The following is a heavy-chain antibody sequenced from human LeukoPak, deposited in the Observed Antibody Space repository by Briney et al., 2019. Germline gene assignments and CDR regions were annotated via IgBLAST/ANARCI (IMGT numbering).Heavy chain of an antibody. J-gene: IGHJ4*02. CDR1: GFTFSSYA. V-gene: IGHV3-30-3*01. CDR3: AREGPYGVFFDY. Sequence: GGSLRLSCAASGFTFSSYAMHWVRQAPGKGLEWVAVISYDGSNKYYADSVKGRFTISRDNSKNTLYLQMNSLRAEDTAVYYCAREGPYGVFFDYWGQGTLVTVSS. CDR2: ISYDGSNK. D-gene: IGHD4-17*01.